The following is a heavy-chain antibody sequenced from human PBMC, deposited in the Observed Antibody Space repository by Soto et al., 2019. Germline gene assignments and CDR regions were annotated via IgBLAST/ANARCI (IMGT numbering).Heavy chain of an antibody. D-gene: IGHD2-21*01. V-gene: IGHV1-69*08. Sequence: QVQLVQSGAELKKTGSSVKVSCRASGDTFSSYAVNWVRQAPGRGLEWMGRIITVLGTTDYAQNLKGRVTITAEKSPKTVYMELSSLRSEDTAVYYCARRRYCGYDCYHKHYYGMDVWGQGTTVTVAS. CDR3: ARRRYCGYDCYHKHYYGMDV. CDR2: IITVLGTT. CDR1: GDTFSSYA. J-gene: IGHJ6*02.